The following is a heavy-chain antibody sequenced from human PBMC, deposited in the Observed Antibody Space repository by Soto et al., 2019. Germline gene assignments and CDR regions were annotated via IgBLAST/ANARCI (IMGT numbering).Heavy chain of an antibody. Sequence: EVQLVESGGGLVKPGGSLRLSCAASGFTFSSYAMRWVRQAPGKGLEWVSAISGSGGSTFYADSVKVRVTISRDNSTNTLYLQMNSLRAEDTAVYYCARRGSGSYYDYWSQGTLVPVSS. D-gene: IGHD1-26*01. CDR1: GFTFSSYA. CDR2: ISGSGGST. CDR3: ARRGSGSYYDY. V-gene: IGHV3-23*04. J-gene: IGHJ4*02.